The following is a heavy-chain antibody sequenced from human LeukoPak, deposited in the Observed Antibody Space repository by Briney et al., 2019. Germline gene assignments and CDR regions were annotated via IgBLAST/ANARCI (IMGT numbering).Heavy chain of an antibody. J-gene: IGHJ4*01. CDR1: GFAFSSYE. CDR3: AKSPVSSCRGSFCYPFDY. Sequence: GGSLRLSCAASGFAFSSYEMNWVRQAPGKGLEWVSYISSSGTTIYYADSVKGRFTISRDNSRNTLYLQMNTLRAEDTAVYFCAKSPVSSCRGSFCYPFDYWGQETWSPSPQ. CDR2: ISSSGTTI. D-gene: IGHD2-15*01. V-gene: IGHV3-48*03.